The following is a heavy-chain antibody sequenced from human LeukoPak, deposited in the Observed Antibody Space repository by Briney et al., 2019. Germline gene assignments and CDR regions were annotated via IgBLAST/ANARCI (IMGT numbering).Heavy chain of an antibody. Sequence: PSETLSLTCTVSGGSISSSSYYWGWIRQPPGKGLEWIGSIYYSGNTYYNPSLKGRVTISVDTSKNQFSLKLSSVTAADTAVYYCARDKGTRGPMNYFDYWGQGTLVTVSS. V-gene: IGHV4-39*07. D-gene: IGHD2-2*01. CDR3: ARDKGTRGPMNYFDY. CDR1: GGSISSSSYY. J-gene: IGHJ4*02. CDR2: IYYSGNT.